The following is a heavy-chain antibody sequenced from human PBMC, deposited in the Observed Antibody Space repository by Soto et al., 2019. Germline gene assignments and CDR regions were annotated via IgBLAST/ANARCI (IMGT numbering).Heavy chain of an antibody. D-gene: IGHD1-1*01. J-gene: IGHJ6*02. V-gene: IGHV4-39*01. CDR2: IYYSGIT. CDR1: GGSISSSSYY. CDR3: ARHNRTKGYYYGMDA. Sequence: KTSETLSLTCTASGGSISSSSYYWGWIRQPPGKGLEWIGSIYYSGITYYNPSLKSRVTISVDTSKNQYSLKLSSVTAADTAVYYCARHNRTKGYYYGMDAWGHGTTVTPSS.